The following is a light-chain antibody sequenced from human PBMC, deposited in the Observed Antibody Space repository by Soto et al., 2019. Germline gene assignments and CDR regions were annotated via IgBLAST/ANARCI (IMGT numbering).Light chain of an antibody. CDR1: SSDVGGFSY. CDR2: EVS. Sequence: QSVLTQPASVSGSPGQSITISCTGTSSDVGGFSYVSWYQQHPGKAPKLMIYEVSNRPSGVSNRFSGSKSGSTASLTISGLQAEDEADYYCSSYTSANSWVFGGGTKVTVL. J-gene: IGLJ3*02. CDR3: SSYTSANSWV. V-gene: IGLV2-14*01.